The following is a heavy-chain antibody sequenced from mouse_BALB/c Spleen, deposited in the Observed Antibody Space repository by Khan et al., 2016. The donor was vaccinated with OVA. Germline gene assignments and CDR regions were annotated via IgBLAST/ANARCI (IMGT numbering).Heavy chain of an antibody. CDR3: ARGNYYGYYVDF. D-gene: IGHD1-1*01. CDR2: ISYSGGT. Sequence: EVQLQESGPGLVKPSQSLSLTCTVTGYSITSGYAWNWIRQFPGNKLEWMGYISYSGGTSYNPSLKSRISITRDTSKNQFFLQLNSVTTEDTANYYCARGNYYGYYVDFWGQGTPLTVSS. V-gene: IGHV3-2*02. J-gene: IGHJ2*01. CDR1: GYSITSGYA.